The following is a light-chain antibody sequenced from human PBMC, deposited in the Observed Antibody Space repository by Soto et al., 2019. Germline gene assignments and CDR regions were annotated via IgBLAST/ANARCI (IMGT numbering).Light chain of an antibody. CDR2: EVS. CDR1: SRDVGGYNY. Sequence: QCALTQPASVSGSPGQSITISCTGTSRDVGGYNYVSWHQQHPGKAPKVIITEVSNRPSGVSNRFSGSKSGNTASLTISGLQAEDEADYYCSSYVSYSTFVVFGGGTKVTVL. V-gene: IGLV2-14*01. J-gene: IGLJ2*01. CDR3: SSYVSYSTFVV.